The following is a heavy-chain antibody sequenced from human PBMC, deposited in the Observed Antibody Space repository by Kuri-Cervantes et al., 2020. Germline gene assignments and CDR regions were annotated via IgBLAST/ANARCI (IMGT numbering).Heavy chain of an antibody. D-gene: IGHD3-10*01. V-gene: IGHV3-11*04. CDR3: AKGSGSEIY. CDR1: GFTFSHHY. Sequence: DSLRLSCAGSGFTFSHHYMRWFRQAPGKGPEWLSYITSGGTTTYYADSVKGRFTISRDNAKSSLFLQMNSLRVEDTAMYYCAKGSGSEIYWGQGTLVTVSS. CDR2: ITSGGTTT. J-gene: IGHJ4*02.